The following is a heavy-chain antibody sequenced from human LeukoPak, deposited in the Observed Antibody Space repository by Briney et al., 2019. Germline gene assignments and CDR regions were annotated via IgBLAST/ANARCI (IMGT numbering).Heavy chain of an antibody. CDR2: AYYSGST. Sequence: SETLSLTCTVSGGSISRYYWSWIRQPPGKGLEWIGYAYYSGSTNYNPSLKSRVTISVDTSKNQFSLKLSSVTAADTAVYYCARDSSWYFYYYGMDVWGQGTTVTVSS. V-gene: IGHV4-59*12. D-gene: IGHD6-13*01. CDR1: GGSISRYY. J-gene: IGHJ6*02. CDR3: ARDSSWYFYYYGMDV.